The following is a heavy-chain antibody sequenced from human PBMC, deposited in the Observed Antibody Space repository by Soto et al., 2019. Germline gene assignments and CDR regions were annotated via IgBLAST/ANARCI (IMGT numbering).Heavy chain of an antibody. D-gene: IGHD1-26*01. CDR1: GFTFDDHA. Sequence: EVQLVESGGGLVQPGRSLRLSCATSGFTFDDHAMHWVRQAPGKGLEWVSIITWNSGIIDYADSVKGRFTISRDNTNNSLYVQMDNLGPEDTAMYYCARDVRIAAATIDYWGQGTLVTVSA. V-gene: IGHV3-9*01. CDR2: ITWNSGII. J-gene: IGHJ4*02. CDR3: ARDVRIAAATIDY.